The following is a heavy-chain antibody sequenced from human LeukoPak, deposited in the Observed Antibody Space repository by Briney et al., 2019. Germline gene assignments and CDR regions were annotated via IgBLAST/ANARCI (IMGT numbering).Heavy chain of an antibody. D-gene: IGHD6-19*01. J-gene: IGHJ4*02. CDR3: ARVPYSSGWYFDY. CDR2: IIPIFGTA. Sequence: GASVKVSCKASGGTFSSYAISWVRQAPGQGREWMGGIIPIFGTANYAQKFQGRVTITADKSTSTAYMELSSLRSEDTAVYYCARVPYSSGWYFDYWGQGTLVTVSS. V-gene: IGHV1-69*06. CDR1: GGTFSSYA.